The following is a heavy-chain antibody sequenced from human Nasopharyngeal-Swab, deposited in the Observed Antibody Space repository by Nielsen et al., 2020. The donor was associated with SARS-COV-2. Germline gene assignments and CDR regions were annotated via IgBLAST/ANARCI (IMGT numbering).Heavy chain of an antibody. V-gene: IGHV3-21*01. CDR1: GFTFNMYS. CDR2: ISSSSNYI. Sequence: GESLKISCVTSGFTFNMYSMHWVRQAPGKGLEWVSSISSSSNYIYYGDSAKGRFTISRDNTQKSLYLEMNSLRVEDTAVYYCARGCVLTGPSCYYYGMDVWGQGTTVTVSS. CDR3: ARGCVLTGPSCYYYGMDV. J-gene: IGHJ6*02. D-gene: IGHD3-9*01.